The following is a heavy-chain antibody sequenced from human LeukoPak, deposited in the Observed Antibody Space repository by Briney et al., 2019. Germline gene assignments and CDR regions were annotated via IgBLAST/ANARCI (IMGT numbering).Heavy chain of an antibody. J-gene: IGHJ4*02. CDR1: GGSISSYY. CDR2: IYYSGST. D-gene: IGHD6-19*01. CDR3: ARDGRGYSSGWWRY. V-gene: IGHV4-59*01. Sequence: SETLSLTCTVSGGSISSYYWSWIRQPPGKGLEWIGYIYYSGSTNYNPSLKSRRVTISVDTSKNQFSLKLSSVTAADTAVYYCARDGRGYSSGWWRYWGQGTLVTVSS.